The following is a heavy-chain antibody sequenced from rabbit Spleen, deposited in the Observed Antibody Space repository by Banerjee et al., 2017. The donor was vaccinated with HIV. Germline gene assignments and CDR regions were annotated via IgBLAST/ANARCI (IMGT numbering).Heavy chain of an antibody. V-gene: IGHV1S47*01. CDR2: IDPVFGVT. CDR3: VRDTWAFNL. Sequence: QEQLVETGGGLVQPGGSLTLSCKASGFDFSRYGMSWVRQAPGKGLEWIGYIDPVFGVTYYASWVNGRFSISRENTQNTVSLQMNSLTAADTATYFCVRDTWAFNLWGPGTLVTVS. J-gene: IGHJ4*01. D-gene: IGHD3-1*01. CDR1: GFDFSRYG.